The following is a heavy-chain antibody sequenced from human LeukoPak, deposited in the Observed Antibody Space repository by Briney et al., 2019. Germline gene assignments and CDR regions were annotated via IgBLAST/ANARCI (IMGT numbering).Heavy chain of an antibody. CDR2: FDPEDGET. CDR3: ATRPYSSGWWGEVYFDY. D-gene: IGHD6-19*01. Sequence: ASVKVSCKVSGYTLTELSMHWVRQAPGKGLEWMGGFDPEDGETIYAQKFQGRVTMTEDTSTDTAYMELSSLRSEDTAVYYCATRPYSSGWWGEVYFDYWGLGTLVTVSS. CDR1: GYTLTELS. J-gene: IGHJ4*02. V-gene: IGHV1-24*01.